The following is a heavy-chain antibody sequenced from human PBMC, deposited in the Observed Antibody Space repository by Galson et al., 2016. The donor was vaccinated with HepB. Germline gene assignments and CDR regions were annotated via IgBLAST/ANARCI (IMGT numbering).Heavy chain of an antibody. D-gene: IGHD4-23*01. V-gene: IGHV3-11*06. CDR1: GFTFSNHA. Sequence: CAASGFTFSNHAMSWIRQAPGKGLEWVSYISSSSSYTNYAESVKGRFTISRDNAKNSLYLQMNSLRAEDTAVYYCARAQTTVVTYIDNWGQGTLVTVSS. J-gene: IGHJ4*02. CDR3: ARAQTTVVTYIDN. CDR2: ISSSSSYT.